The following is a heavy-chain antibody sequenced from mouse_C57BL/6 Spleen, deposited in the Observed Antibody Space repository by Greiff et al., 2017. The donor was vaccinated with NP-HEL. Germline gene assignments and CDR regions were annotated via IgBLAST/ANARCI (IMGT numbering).Heavy chain of an antibody. J-gene: IGHJ1*03. CDR2: IYPGSGST. Sequence: VQLQQPGAELVKPGASVKMSCKASGYTFTSYWITWVKQRPGQGLEWIGDIYPGSGSTNYNEKFKSKATLTVDTSSSTAYMQLSSLTSEDSAVYYCARYDYGSSWLYFDVWGTGTTVTVSS. V-gene: IGHV1-55*01. CDR1: GYTFTSYW. D-gene: IGHD1-1*01. CDR3: ARYDYGSSWLYFDV.